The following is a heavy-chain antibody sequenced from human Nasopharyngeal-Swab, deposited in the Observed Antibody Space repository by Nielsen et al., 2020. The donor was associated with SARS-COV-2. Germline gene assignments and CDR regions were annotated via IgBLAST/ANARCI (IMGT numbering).Heavy chain of an antibody. D-gene: IGHD3-9*01. J-gene: IGHJ6*02. CDR2: SNPGTGAT. V-gene: IGHV1-3*01. CDR1: GYTFINYA. CDR3: ARDISGRDPYDILTGYMGGYYYYGMDV. Sequence: ASVKVSCKASGYTFINYAIHWVRQAPGHGLEWMGWSNPGTGATNYLQKFQGRVTFTRDTSASTAYMELRSLRSDDTAVYYCARDISGRDPYDILTGYMGGYYYYGMDVWGQGTTVTVSS.